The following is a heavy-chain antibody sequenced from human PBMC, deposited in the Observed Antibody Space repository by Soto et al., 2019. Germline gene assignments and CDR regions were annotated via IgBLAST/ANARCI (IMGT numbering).Heavy chain of an antibody. CDR2: ISGSGGST. D-gene: IGHD1-26*01. CDR1: GFTFSSYA. CDR3: AKFGGSYYPSPDWFDP. Sequence: GGSLRLSCAASGFTFSSYAMNWVRQAPGKGLEWVSAISGSGGSTYYPDSVKGRFTISRDNSKNTLYLQMNSLRAEDTAVYYCAKFGGSYYPSPDWFDPWGQGTLVTVSS. J-gene: IGHJ5*02. V-gene: IGHV3-23*01.